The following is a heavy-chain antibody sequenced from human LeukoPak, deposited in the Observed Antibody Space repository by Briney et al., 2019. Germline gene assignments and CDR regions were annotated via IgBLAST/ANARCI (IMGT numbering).Heavy chain of an antibody. CDR2: IKSKTDGGTT. V-gene: IGHV3-15*01. D-gene: IGHD3-3*01. CDR1: GFTFSNAW. Sequence: GGPLRLSCAASGFTFSNAWMTWVRQAPGKGLEWVGRIKSKTDGGTTDYAAPVKGRFTISRDDSKNTLYLQMNSLKTEDTAVYYCTTTTVGRYYDFWSGYSSDYWGQGTLVTVSS. J-gene: IGHJ4*02. CDR3: TTTTVGRYYDFWSGYSSDY.